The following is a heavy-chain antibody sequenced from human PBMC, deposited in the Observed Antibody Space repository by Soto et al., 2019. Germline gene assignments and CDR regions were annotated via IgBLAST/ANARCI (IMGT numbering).Heavy chain of an antibody. CDR2: ISGNSNYI. V-gene: IGHV3-21*01. CDR1: GFTFSSYS. J-gene: IGHJ5*02. D-gene: IGHD2-21*02. Sequence: GGSLRLSCAASGFTFSSYSMNWVRQAPGKGLEWVSSISGNSNYIYYADSVRGRFTISRDNAKNSLHLQMNSLTAEDTAVYYCARHYLAVTGRAWWFDPWGQGTLVTVSS. CDR3: ARHYLAVTGRAWWFDP.